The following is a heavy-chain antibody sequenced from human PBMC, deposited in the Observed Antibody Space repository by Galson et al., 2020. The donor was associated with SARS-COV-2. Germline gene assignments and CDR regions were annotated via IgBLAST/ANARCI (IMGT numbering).Heavy chain of an antibody. J-gene: IGHJ4*02. CDR2: IYKSVTT. CDR3: GSGSSSAWELLAY. V-gene: IGHV4-59*01. D-gene: IGHD1-26*01. Sequence: ASETLSLTCTVSGGSMNSYYWSWVRQSPGKGLEYIGFIYKSVTTNYNPSLKGRVTISVDTSKTQFSLKLTSVTAADTAVYYCGSGSSSAWELLAYWGQGILVTVSS. CDR1: GGSMNSYY.